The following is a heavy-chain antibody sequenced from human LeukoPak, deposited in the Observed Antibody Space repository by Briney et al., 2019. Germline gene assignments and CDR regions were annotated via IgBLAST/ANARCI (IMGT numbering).Heavy chain of an antibody. Sequence: SETLSLTCAVYGGSFSGYYRSWIRQPPGKGVEWIGEINHSGRTNYNPSLKRRVNISVDTSKNQFSLKLSSVTAADTAVYYCARDPYVWGSYRYRFDYWGQGTLVTVSS. CDR2: INHSGRT. CDR1: GGSFSGYY. D-gene: IGHD3-16*02. J-gene: IGHJ4*02. V-gene: IGHV4-34*01. CDR3: ARDPYVWGSYRYRFDY.